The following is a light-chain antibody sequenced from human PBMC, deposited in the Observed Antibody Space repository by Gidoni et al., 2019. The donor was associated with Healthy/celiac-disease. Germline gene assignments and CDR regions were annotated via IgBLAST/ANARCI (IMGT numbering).Light chain of an antibody. J-gene: IGKJ4*01. CDR2: AAS. Sequence: DIPMTQTPSSRSASVGDRVTITCRASQSISSYLTWYQQKPGKAPKLLIYAASSLQSGVPSRFSGSGSGTDFTLTISSLQPEDFATYYCQQSYSTLSLTFXGXTKVEIK. V-gene: IGKV1-39*01. CDR3: QQSYSTLSLT. CDR1: QSISSY.